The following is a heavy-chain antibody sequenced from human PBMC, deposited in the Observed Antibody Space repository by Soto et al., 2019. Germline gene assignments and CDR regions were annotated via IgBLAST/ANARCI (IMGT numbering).Heavy chain of an antibody. D-gene: IGHD1-26*01. CDR3: AKSSRGGPTEIDYYYGMEV. V-gene: IGHV3-23*01. Sequence: EVQLLESGGGLVQPGGSLRLSCAASGFTFSSYAMSWVRQAPGKGLEWVSAISGSGGSTYYADSVKGRFTIARDNSKNTQYMQMNSLRADDTAVYYSAKSSRGGPTEIDYYYGMEVWGQGTMVTVSS. CDR2: ISGSGGST. CDR1: GFTFSSYA. J-gene: IGHJ6*02.